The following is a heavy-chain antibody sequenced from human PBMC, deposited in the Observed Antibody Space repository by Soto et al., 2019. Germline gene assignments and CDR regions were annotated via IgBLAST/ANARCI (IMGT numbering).Heavy chain of an antibody. CDR2: IYYSGST. CDR3: ARLGYCTNGVCHAAPTGYYYKDV. V-gene: IGHV4-31*03. J-gene: IGHJ6*03. Sequence: PWETLSLTCTVSGGSISSGGYYWSWIRQHPGKGLEWIGYIYYSGSTYYNPSLKSRVTISVDTSKNQFSLKLSSVTAADTAVYYCARLGYCTNGVCHAAPTGYYYKDVWGKGTTVTVSS. CDR1: GGSISSGGYY. D-gene: IGHD2-8*01.